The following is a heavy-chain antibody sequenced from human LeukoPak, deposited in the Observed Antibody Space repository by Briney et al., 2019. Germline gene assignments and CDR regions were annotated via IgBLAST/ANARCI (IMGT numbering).Heavy chain of an antibody. D-gene: IGHD2-2*01. Sequence: GGSLRLSCAASGFTFSSYSMNWVRQAPGKGLEWVSSIRSSSSYIYYADSVKGRFTISRDNAKNSLYLQMNSLRAEDTAVYYCARSHCSSTSCRKSWFDPWGQGTLVTVSS. CDR2: IRSSSSYI. J-gene: IGHJ5*02. CDR3: ARSHCSSTSCRKSWFDP. CDR1: GFTFSSYS. V-gene: IGHV3-21*01.